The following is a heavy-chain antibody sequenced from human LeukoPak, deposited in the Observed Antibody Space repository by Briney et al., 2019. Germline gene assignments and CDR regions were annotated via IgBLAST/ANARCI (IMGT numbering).Heavy chain of an antibody. J-gene: IGHJ4*02. CDR2: IIPILGIT. Sequence: ASVKVSCKASGGTFSSYTISWVRQAPGQGLEWMGRIIPILGITNYAQKFQGRVTITTDESTSTAYMELSSLRSEDTAVYYCARDLSLRDWGQGTLVTVSS. V-gene: IGHV1-69*16. CDR3: ARDLSLRD. CDR1: GGTFSSYT.